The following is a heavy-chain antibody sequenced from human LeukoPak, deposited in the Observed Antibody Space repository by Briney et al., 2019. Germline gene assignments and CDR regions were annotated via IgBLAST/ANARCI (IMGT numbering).Heavy chain of an antibody. CDR3: ARGQILFDP. V-gene: IGHV4-34*01. CDR2: INHSGST. CDR1: GGSLSGYY. Sequence: SETLSLTCAVCGGSLSGYYWSWIRQPPGKGLEWVGEINHSGSTNYNPSLKTRVTISVDTSKNQFSLKLSSVTAADTAVYYCARGQILFDPWGQGTLVTVSS. J-gene: IGHJ5*02.